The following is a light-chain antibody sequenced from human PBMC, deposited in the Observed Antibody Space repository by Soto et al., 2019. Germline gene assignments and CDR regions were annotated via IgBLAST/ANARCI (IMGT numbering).Light chain of an antibody. CDR3: QEYDTSFTWT. J-gene: IGKJ1*01. CDR2: KVS. CDR1: QTINNW. Sequence: DIQMTQSPSTLSASIGDTVTITCRASQTINNWLAWYQQKPGQAPKVLIHKVSTLESGVPARFSGSGSGTDFTLTISHQQPDDFATYSCQEYDTSFTWTFGQGTRVELK. V-gene: IGKV1-5*03.